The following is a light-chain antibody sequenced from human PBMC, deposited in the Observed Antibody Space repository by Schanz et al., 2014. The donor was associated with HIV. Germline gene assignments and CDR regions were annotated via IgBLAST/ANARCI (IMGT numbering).Light chain of an antibody. Sequence: QSVLTQPPSASGTPGQRVTISCSGSSSNIGSHTVNWYQQLPGTAPKLLMYSNDLRPSGVPDRFSGSKSGTSASLAISGLQSEDEADYYCAAWDDSLKGVIFGGGTKLTVL. V-gene: IGLV1-44*01. CDR2: SND. J-gene: IGLJ2*01. CDR1: SSNIGSHT. CDR3: AAWDDSLKGVI.